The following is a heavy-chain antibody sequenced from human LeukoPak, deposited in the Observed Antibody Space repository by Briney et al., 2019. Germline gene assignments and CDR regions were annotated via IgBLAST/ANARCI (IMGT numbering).Heavy chain of an antibody. J-gene: IGHJ6*02. D-gene: IGHD2-2*01. CDR2: ISAYNGNT. CDR3: ARSGYCSSTSCSRWDYYYYGMDV. CDR1: GYTFTSYG. V-gene: IGHV1-18*01. Sequence: ASVKVSCKASGYTFTSYGISWVRQAPGQGLEWMGWISAYNGNTNYAQKLQGRVTTTTDTSTSTAYMELRSLRFDDTAVYYCARSGYCSSTSCSRWDYYYYGMDVWGQGTTVTVSS.